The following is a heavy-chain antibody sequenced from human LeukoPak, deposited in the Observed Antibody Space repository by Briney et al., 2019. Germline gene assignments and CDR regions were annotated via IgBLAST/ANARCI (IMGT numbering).Heavy chain of an antibody. CDR2: INPDGSQK. V-gene: IGHV3-7*01. CDR3: AKLLGTATTYDS. Sequence: GGSLRLSCVALEFESTYFWMTWVRRAPGKGLEWVASINPDGSQKLYVDSVKGRFTISRDNTKSSLYLQMNSLGAEDTAMYYCAKLLGTATTYDSWGQGTRVTVSS. J-gene: IGHJ4*02. D-gene: IGHD5-24*01. CDR1: EFESTYFW.